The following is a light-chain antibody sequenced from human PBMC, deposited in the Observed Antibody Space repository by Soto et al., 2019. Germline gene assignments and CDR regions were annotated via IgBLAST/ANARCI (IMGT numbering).Light chain of an antibody. CDR1: QSVSDS. J-gene: IGKJ1*01. CDR3: QQYDYSRT. Sequence: DIQMTQSPSTLSASVGDTVTITCRASQSVSDSLAWYQVKPGEAPKLLILDVSNLETGVPSRFSGSGSGTEFSLTIRGLQPDDFATYYCQQYDYSRTFGQGTKVDIK. V-gene: IGKV1-5*01. CDR2: DVS.